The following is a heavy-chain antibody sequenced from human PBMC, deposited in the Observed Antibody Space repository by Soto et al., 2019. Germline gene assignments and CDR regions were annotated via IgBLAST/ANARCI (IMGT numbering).Heavy chain of an antibody. J-gene: IGHJ4*02. CDR1: GYTFTAYF. CDR3: AKEMVGGGLRPHFEN. CDR2: INPNSGGT. V-gene: IGHV1-2*02. Sequence: ASVKISCKASGYTFTAYFIHWVRQAPGQGLEWLGWINPNSGGTKYAEKFQGRLTMTGDTSINTAYMDLSSLKTDDTAVYYCAKEMVGGGLRPHFENWGKGTPVTVS. D-gene: IGHD2-21*01.